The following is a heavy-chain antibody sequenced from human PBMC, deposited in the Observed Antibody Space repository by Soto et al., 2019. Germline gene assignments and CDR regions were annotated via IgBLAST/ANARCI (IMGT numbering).Heavy chain of an antibody. CDR2: IIPIFGTA. J-gene: IGHJ2*01. Sequence: QVQLVQSGAEVKKPGFSVKVSCKASGGTFSSYAISWVRQAPGQGLEWMGGIIPIFGTANYAQKFQGRVTITADESTSTAYMELSSLRSEDTAVYYCASAPTMATITGYFDLWGRGTLVTVSS. CDR3: ASAPTMATITGYFDL. D-gene: IGHD5-12*01. V-gene: IGHV1-69*01. CDR1: GGTFSSYA.